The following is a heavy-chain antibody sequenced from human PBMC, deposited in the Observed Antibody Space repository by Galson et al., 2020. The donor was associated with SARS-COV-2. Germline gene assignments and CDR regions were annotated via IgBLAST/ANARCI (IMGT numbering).Heavy chain of an antibody. CDR2: IDYTVTT. J-gene: IGHJ2*01. V-gene: IGHV4-39*07. CDR1: AATISNSRYY. Sequence: SETLSLTCNVPAATISNSRYYWGWIRQTPGEGLQTTGSIDYTVTTDYNPSLKHRVTISVDTPKNQFSLKLSSVTAADTAVYYCVRDIARYTTSRYDFNWYFDFWGRGTLVTVSS. D-gene: IGHD6-13*01. CDR3: VRDIARYTTSRYDFNWYFDF.